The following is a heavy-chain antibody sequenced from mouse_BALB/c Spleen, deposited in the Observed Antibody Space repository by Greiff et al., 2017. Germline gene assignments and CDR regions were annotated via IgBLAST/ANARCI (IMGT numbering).Heavy chain of an antibody. V-gene: IGHV3-6*02. CDR2: ISYDGSN. Sequence: VQLKQSGPGLVKPSQSLSLTCSVTGYSITSGYYWNWIRQFPGNKLEWMGYISYDGSNNYNPSLKNRISITRDTSKNQFFLKLNSVTTEDTATYYCARGFGFDYWGQGTTLTVSS. CDR3: ARGFGFDY. CDR1: GYSITSGYY. J-gene: IGHJ2*01.